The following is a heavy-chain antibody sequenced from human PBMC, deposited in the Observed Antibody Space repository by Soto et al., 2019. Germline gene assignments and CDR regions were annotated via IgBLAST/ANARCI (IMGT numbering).Heavy chain of an antibody. CDR1: GGSIRSYY. J-gene: IGHJ3*02. CDR3: ARRWGEAFDI. CDR2: IYYSGST. V-gene: IGHV4-59*08. D-gene: IGHD3-16*01. Sequence: QVQLQEAGPGLVKPSETLSLTCTVSGGSIRSYYWSWIRQPPGRGLEWIGYIYYSGSTNYNPALKSRVTISVDTSKNQFTLKLSSVTAADTAVSYCARRWGEAFDIWGQGTMVTVSS.